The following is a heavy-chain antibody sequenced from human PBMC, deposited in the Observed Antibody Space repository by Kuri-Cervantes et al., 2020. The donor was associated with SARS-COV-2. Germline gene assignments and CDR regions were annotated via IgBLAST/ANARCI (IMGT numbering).Heavy chain of an antibody. V-gene: IGHV1-8*02. D-gene: IGHD1-1*01. CDR2: MNPHSENT. Sequence: ASVKVSCKASGYIFTDYDFNWLRQASGQGLEWLGWMNPHSENTGYAQKFQGRVTMTRDTSISTAYMELSSLRSDDTAVYYCARDSGDWNPDGFDIWGQGTMVTVSS. CDR1: GYIFTDYD. CDR3: ARDSGDWNPDGFDI. J-gene: IGHJ3*02.